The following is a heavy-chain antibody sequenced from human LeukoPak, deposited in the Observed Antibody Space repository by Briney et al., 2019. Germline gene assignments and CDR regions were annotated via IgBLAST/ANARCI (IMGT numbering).Heavy chain of an antibody. CDR2: MNPTSGHT. J-gene: IGHJ5*02. Sequence: ASVKVSCKASGYTFTSYDINWVRQAPGQGLEWMGWMNPTSGHTGYVQKFQGRITMTRDTSVSTAYMELNSLTCEDTAVYYCARSPVGVRKKHDLWGQGTLVIVSS. D-gene: IGHD3-10*01. CDR3: ARSPVGVRKKHDL. CDR1: GYTFTSYD. V-gene: IGHV1-8*01.